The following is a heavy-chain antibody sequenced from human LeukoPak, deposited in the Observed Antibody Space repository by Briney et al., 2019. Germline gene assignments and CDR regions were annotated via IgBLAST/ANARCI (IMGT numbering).Heavy chain of an antibody. J-gene: IGHJ4*02. CDR3: ALASGYDYGYFDY. V-gene: IGHV3-21*01. D-gene: IGHD5-12*01. CDR1: GFTFSSYS. CDR2: ISSSAIYI. Sequence: PGGSLRLSCAASGFTFSSYSMNWVRQAPGKGLEWVSSISSSAIYISYADSVKGRVTISRDNAKNSLYLQLNSLRAEDTAVYYCALASGYDYGYFDYWGQGTLVTVSS.